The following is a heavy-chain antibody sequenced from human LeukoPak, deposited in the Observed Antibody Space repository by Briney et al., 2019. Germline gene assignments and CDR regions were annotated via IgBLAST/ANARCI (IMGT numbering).Heavy chain of an antibody. J-gene: IGHJ4*02. D-gene: IGHD2-15*01. V-gene: IGHV1-18*01. CDR3: ARLYCSGGSCYLGY. CDR2: ISAYNGNT. Sequence: ASVKVSCKASGYTFTSYGISWVRQAPGQGLEWMGWISAYNGNTNYAQKLQGRVTMTTDTSTSTAYMELRSLRSDDTAVYYCARLYCSGGSCYLGYWGQGTLVTVSS. CDR1: GYTFTSYG.